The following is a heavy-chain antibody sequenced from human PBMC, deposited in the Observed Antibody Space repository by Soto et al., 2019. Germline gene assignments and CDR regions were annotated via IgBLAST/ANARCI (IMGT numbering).Heavy chain of an antibody. CDR3: ADGLHCGGDCPISEYFHH. V-gene: IGHV4-39*02. CDR1: GGSISSPYYF. Sequence: SETLSLTCTVSGGSISSPYYFWGWIRQSPGKGLEWIGSVYYSGRTYYNLSLKSRVTISVDTSKNHFSLKLKSVTAADTAVYYCADGLHCGGDCPISEYFHHWGQGTQVTVSS. CDR2: VYYSGRT. J-gene: IGHJ1*01. D-gene: IGHD2-21*02.